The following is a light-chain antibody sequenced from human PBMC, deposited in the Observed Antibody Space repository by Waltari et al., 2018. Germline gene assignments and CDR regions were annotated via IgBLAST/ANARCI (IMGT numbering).Light chain of an antibody. Sequence: SCSASQSVSMYLAGYQQKPGQAPMLLIYHASSRATGIPDRFSGSGYGTDFSLTISRLEPEDFAMYYCQKYESLPATFGQGTKVEIK. J-gene: IGKJ1*01. CDR3: QKYESLPAT. V-gene: IGKV3-20*01. CDR2: HAS. CDR1: QSVSMY.